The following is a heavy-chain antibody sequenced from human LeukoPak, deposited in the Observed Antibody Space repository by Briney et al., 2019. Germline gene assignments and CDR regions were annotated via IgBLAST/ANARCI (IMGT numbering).Heavy chain of an antibody. CDR1: DDSFSSHY. V-gene: IGHV4-59*11. D-gene: IGHD4-17*01. J-gene: IGHJ3*02. CDR3: ARDLVTVTKGLDI. Sequence: PSETLSLTCAVSDDSFSSHYWTWIRQPPGKGLEWIGYISYIGSTNYNPSLKSRVTISIDTSKNQFSLKLSSVTTADTAVYYCARDLVTVTKGLDIWGLGTMVSVSS. CDR2: ISYIGST.